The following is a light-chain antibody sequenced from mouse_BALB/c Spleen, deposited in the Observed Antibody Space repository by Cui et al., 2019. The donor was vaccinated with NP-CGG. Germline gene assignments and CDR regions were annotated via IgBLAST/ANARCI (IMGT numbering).Light chain of an antibody. Sequence: HAVVTQESAPTTSPGETVTLTCRSSIGAVTTTNYANWVQEKPDHLFTGLIGGTNNRAPGVPARFSGSLIGDKAALTITGAQTEDEAIYFCALWYSNHWVFGGGTKLTVL. J-gene: IGLJ1*01. CDR2: GTN. CDR1: IGAVTTTNY. CDR3: ALWYSNHWV. V-gene: IGLV1*01.